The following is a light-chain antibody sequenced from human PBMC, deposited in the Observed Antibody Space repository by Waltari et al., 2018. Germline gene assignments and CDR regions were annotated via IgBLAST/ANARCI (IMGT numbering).Light chain of an antibody. Sequence: DIQMTQSPSTLSASVGDRVTIPCRASQSISSWLAWYQQKPGKAPKLLIYRTSSLESGVPSRFSGSGSGTEFTLTISSLQPDDFATYYCQQYDNYWTFGQGTKVEMK. CDR2: RTS. V-gene: IGKV1-5*03. CDR1: QSISSW. CDR3: QQYDNYWT. J-gene: IGKJ1*01.